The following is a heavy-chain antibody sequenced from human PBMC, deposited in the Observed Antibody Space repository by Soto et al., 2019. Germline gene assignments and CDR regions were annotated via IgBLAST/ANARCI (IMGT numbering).Heavy chain of an antibody. J-gene: IGHJ4*02. V-gene: IGHV2-5*02. CDR1: GFSLSSTRMA. CDR3: AHIVVAGLGYYLDY. Sequence: SGPTLVNPTQTLTLTCTFSGFSLSSTRMAVGWIRQPPGKALEWLALIYWDDDKRYSPFLKSRLTITKDTSKNQVVLTMSNMDPVDTARYYCAHIVVAGLGYYLDYWGQGTLVTVSS. D-gene: IGHD6-19*01. CDR2: IYWDDDK.